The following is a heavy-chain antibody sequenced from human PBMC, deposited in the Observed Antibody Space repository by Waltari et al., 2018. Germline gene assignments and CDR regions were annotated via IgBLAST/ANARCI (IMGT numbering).Heavy chain of an antibody. J-gene: IGHJ4*02. D-gene: IGHD7-27*01. Sequence: EVQVVESGGGLVQPGGSLRLSCAASGFAFTSYWMSWVRQAPGKGTGWEANIKQDGSEKNYVDYVKGRFTISRDNAKDSLYLQMNSLRAEDTAVYFCARDHWGPDYWGQGTLVTVSS. CDR1: GFAFTSYW. CDR2: IKQDGSEK. CDR3: ARDHWGPDY. V-gene: IGHV3-7*01.